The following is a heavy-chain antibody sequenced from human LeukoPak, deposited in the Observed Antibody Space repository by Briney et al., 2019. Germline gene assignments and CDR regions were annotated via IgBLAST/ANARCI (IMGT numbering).Heavy chain of an antibody. CDR1: GFTFSNFA. CDR3: ARDPMGIAYRGAFYY. D-gene: IGHD6-13*01. Sequence: GGSLRLSCAATGFTFSNFAMHWVRQAPGKGLEWVAVVSYDGSYKYYADSVKGRFTISRDNSKNTLYLQMNSLRAEDTAVYYCARDPMGIAYRGAFYYWGQGTLVTVSS. J-gene: IGHJ4*02. CDR2: VSYDGSYK. V-gene: IGHV3-30*04.